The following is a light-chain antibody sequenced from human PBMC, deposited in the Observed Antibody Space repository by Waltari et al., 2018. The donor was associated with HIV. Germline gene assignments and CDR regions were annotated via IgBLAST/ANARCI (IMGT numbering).Light chain of an antibody. V-gene: IGLV3-1*01. Sequence: YDLTQPPSVSVSPGQTATITCSGDKLGNKYVSWYRQRPGQSPVLVIYSDAKRPSGIPERFAGSNSGGTATLTSSGTHAMDDGDYYCQAWDTTTAVFGTGTRVTVL. J-gene: IGLJ1*01. CDR1: KLGNKY. CDR3: QAWDTTTAV. CDR2: SDA.